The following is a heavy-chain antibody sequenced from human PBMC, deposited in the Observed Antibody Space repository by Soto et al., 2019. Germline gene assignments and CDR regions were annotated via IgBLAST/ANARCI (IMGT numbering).Heavy chain of an antibody. CDR2: ISSSGNTI. CDR3: ASRNTGGFDY. J-gene: IGHJ4*02. CDR1: GFTFSSYE. D-gene: IGHD2-2*02. Sequence: QTGGSLRLSCAASGFTFSSYEVNWVRQAPGKGLEWVSYISSSGNTIYYADSVKGRFTISRDNAKNSLYLQMNSLRVEDTAVYYSASRNTGGFDYWGQGTLVTVSS. V-gene: IGHV3-48*03.